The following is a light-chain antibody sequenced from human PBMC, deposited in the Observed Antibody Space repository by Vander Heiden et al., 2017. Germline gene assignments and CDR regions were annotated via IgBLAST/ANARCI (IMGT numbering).Light chain of an antibody. CDR2: EVS. CDR1: SSDVVGYNH. J-gene: IGLJ2*01. V-gene: IGLV2-14*01. CDR3: SSYTSSSTV. Sequence: QSALTQPASVPGSPAQSITISCTGTSSDVVGYNHASWYQQPPGKAPKLMIYEVSNRPSGVSNRFSGSKSGNTASLTISGLQAEDEADYYCSSYTSSSTVFGGGTKLTVL.